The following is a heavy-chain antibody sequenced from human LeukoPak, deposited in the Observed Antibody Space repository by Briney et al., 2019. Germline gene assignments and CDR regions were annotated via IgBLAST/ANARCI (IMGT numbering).Heavy chain of an antibody. V-gene: IGHV4-39*07. CDR3: ARDGSYSSSSGVSGY. CDR2: IYYSGST. CDR1: GGSISSSSYY. J-gene: IGHJ4*02. D-gene: IGHD6-6*01. Sequence: SESLSLTCTVSGGSISSSSYYWGWIRQPPGKGLEWIGRIYYSGSTYYNPSLKSRVTISVDTSKNKFSLKLSSVTAADTAVYYCARDGSYSSSSGVSGYWGQGTLVTVSS.